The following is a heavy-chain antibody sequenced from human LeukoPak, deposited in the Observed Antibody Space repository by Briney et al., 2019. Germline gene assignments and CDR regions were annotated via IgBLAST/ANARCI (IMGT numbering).Heavy chain of an antibody. V-gene: IGHV5-51*01. D-gene: IGHD2-2*01. Sequence: GESLQISFQGPGYGFTSYWIGWVRPMPGKGLGWMAIIYPGDSDTRYSPSFQGQVTISADKSISTAYLQWSSLKASDTAIYYCARHCYSTNCYDWGQGTLVTVSS. CDR2: IYPGDSDT. CDR3: ARHCYSTNCYD. J-gene: IGHJ4*02. CDR1: GYGFTSYW.